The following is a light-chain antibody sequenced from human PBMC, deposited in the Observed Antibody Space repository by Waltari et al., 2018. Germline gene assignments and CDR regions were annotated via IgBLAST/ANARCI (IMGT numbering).Light chain of an antibody. CDR1: NIGTYS. CDR2: YGR. V-gene: IGLV3-21*04. Sequence: SSVVTQPPSVSVAPGETATITCGGDNIGTYSVHWYQQKAGQAPGLCIFYGRDRPSGIPDGFSGSNAGNTATLTISRVEAGDEARYYCHVWHPHVDPGVFGTGTEVTVL. CDR3: HVWHPHVDPGV. J-gene: IGLJ1*01.